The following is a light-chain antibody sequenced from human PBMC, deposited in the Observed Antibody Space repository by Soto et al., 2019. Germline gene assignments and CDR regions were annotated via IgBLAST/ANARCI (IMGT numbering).Light chain of an antibody. V-gene: IGKV2-28*01. Sequence: DIVMTQSPLSLPVTPGEPASISCRSSQSLLHSNGYNYSDWSLQKLGQSPHLLNYLRSHRASVVPDRFSGSVSGTDFTLKITRVEAEDVGVYYCMQALQTPITFGQGTLLEIK. CDR2: LRS. J-gene: IGKJ5*01. CDR3: MQALQTPIT. CDR1: QSLLHSNGYNY.